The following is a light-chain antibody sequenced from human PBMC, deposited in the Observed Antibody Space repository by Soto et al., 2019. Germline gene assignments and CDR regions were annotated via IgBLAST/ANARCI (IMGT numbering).Light chain of an antibody. J-gene: IGLJ1*01. V-gene: IGLV2-14*01. CDR2: EVN. Sequence: QSALTQPASVSGSPGQSITISCTGTSSDVGAYNFVSWYQQYPGKAPKVMIYEVNNRPSGVSNRFSGSKSGNTASLTISGLQAEDEADYYCSSFTRSSTYVFGSGNKVTVL. CDR3: SSFTRSSTYV. CDR1: SSDVGAYNF.